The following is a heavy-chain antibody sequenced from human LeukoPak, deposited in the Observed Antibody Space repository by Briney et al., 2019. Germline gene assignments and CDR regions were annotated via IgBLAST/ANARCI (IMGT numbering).Heavy chain of an antibody. Sequence: GGSLRLSCAASGFTFSSYGMHWVRQAPGKGLEWVAVISYDGSNKYYADSVKGRFTISRDNSKNTLYLQMNSLRAEDTAVYYCAKPSGYPGSSFDYWGQGTLVTVSS. V-gene: IGHV3-30*18. CDR3: AKPSGYPGSSFDY. J-gene: IGHJ4*02. D-gene: IGHD3-22*01. CDR1: GFTFSSYG. CDR2: ISYDGSNK.